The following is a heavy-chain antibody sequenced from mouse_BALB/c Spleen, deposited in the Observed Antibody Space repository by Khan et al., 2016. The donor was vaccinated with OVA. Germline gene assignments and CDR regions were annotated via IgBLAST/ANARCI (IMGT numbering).Heavy chain of an antibody. CDR3: ARGLAYGSSGCFEV. CDR1: GYTFTSYR. V-gene: IGHV1-52*01. D-gene: IGHD1-1*01. J-gene: IGHJ1*01. Sequence: QVQLQQSGAELVRPGASVKLSCKASGYTFTSYRMNWVKQRPEQGLEWIGRIDPYDSETHYNQKFNDKAVLTVDKSSTTAYMQLSSLTSDDSAVYFCARGLAYGSSGCFEVWGAGTTVTVSS. CDR2: IDPYDSET.